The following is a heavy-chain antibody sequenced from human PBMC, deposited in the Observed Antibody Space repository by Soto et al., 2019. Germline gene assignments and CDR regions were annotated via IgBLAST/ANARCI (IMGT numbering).Heavy chain of an antibody. J-gene: IGHJ6*02. Sequence: HPGGSLRLSCAASGFTFSSYAMHWVRQAPGKGLEWVAVISYDGSNKYYADSVKGRFTISRDNSKNTLYLQMNSLRAEDTAVYYCARDLSYLGDYYYGMDVWGQGTTVTVSS. V-gene: IGHV3-30-3*01. D-gene: IGHD3-10*01. CDR3: ARDLSYLGDYYYGMDV. CDR1: GFTFSSYA. CDR2: ISYDGSNK.